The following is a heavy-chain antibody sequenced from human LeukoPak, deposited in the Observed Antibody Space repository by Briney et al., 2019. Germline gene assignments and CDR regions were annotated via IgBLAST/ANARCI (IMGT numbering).Heavy chain of an antibody. V-gene: IGHV3-7*01. D-gene: IGHD1-26*01. CDR2: INQDGSGE. Sequence: PGGSLRLSCAASGFTFSSYWMSWVRQAPGKRLEWVANINQDGSGEYYVDSVKGRFIISRDNAKNSLYLHMNSLRAEDTAVYYCASDIVGATSAAYWGQGTLVTVSS. J-gene: IGHJ4*02. CDR1: GFTFSSYW. CDR3: ASDIVGATSAAY.